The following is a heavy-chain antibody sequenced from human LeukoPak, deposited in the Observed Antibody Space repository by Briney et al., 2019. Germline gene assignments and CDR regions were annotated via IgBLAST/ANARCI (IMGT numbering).Heavy chain of an antibody. Sequence: ESLKISCKGSRYSFTSYWIGWVRQMPGKGLEWMGIIYPGDSETRYSPSFQGQVTISADKSISTAYLQWSSLKASDTAMYYCARLTMVRGVTHAFDIWGQGTMVTVSS. CDR3: ARLTMVRGVTHAFDI. CDR2: IYPGDSET. CDR1: RYSFTSYW. V-gene: IGHV5-51*01. J-gene: IGHJ3*02. D-gene: IGHD3-10*01.